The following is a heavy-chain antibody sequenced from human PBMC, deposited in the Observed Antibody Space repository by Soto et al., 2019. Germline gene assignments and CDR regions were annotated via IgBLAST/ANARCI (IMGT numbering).Heavy chain of an antibody. J-gene: IGHJ4*02. V-gene: IGHV4-59*08. CDR3: ARRYGWNFDY. CDR2: IYYSGST. D-gene: IGHD6-19*01. CDR1: GGSISSYY. Sequence: SETLSLTCTVSGGSISSYYWSWIRQPPGKGLEWIGYIYYSGSTNYNPSLKSRVTISVDTSKNQLSLKLSSVTAADTAVYYCARRYGWNFDYWGQGTLVTVSS.